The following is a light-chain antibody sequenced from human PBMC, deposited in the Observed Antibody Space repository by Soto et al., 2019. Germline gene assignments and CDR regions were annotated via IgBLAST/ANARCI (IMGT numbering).Light chain of an antibody. J-gene: IGKJ5*01. CDR2: FGS. Sequence: ETVMTQSPLTLPVTPGEPASISCRSSQSLIYNNTYNYLDWYVQKPGQSPQLLIYFGSNRAPGVPDRFSGSGSGTDFTLKINRVEAEDVGTYYCMQALQSLTFGQGTRLEIK. CDR1: QSLIYNNTYNY. CDR3: MQALQSLT. V-gene: IGKV2-28*01.